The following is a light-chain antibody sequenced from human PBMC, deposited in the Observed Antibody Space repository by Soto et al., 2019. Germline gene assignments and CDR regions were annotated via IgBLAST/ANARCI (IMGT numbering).Light chain of an antibody. CDR3: QQSYSTLWT. V-gene: IGKV1-39*01. CDR1: QSISSY. Sequence: DIPMTQSPSSLSASVGDRVTITCRASQSISSYLNWYPQKPGKAPKLLIYAASSLQSGVPSRFSGSGSGTDFTLTISSLQPEDFATYYCQQSYSTLWTFGQGTKVDIK. J-gene: IGKJ1*01. CDR2: AAS.